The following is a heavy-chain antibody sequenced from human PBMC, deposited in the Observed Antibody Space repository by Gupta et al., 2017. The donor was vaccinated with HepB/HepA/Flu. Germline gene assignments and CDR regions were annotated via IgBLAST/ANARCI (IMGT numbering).Heavy chain of an antibody. Sequence: QVQLQESGPGLVKPSETLSLTCTVSGGSISSYYWSWIRQPPGKGLEWIGYIYYSGSTNYNPSLKSRVTISVDTSKNQFSLKLSSVTAADTAVYYCARDKGTGTTEYYYYYMDVWGKGTTVTVAS. D-gene: IGHD1-7*01. CDR2: IYYSGST. V-gene: IGHV4-59*01. CDR1: GGSISSYY. CDR3: ARDKGTGTTEYYYYYMDV. J-gene: IGHJ6*03.